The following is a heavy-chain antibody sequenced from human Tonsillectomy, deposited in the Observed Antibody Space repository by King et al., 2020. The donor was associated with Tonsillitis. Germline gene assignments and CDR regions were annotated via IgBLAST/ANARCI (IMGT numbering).Heavy chain of an antibody. CDR2: IDWDDGK. CDR1: GFPLSTSGMC. D-gene: IGHD5-24*01. CDR3: ARNGYNTERYYYYGMAV. V-gene: IGHV2-70*01. J-gene: IGHJ6*02. Sequence: VTLKESGPALVKPTQTLTLTCTFSGFPLSTSGMCVSWIRQPPGKALEWLALIDWDDGKYYNTSLKTRLTISKDTSKNQVVLTMTNMDPVDTATYYCARNGYNTERYYYYGMAVWGQGTTVTVSS.